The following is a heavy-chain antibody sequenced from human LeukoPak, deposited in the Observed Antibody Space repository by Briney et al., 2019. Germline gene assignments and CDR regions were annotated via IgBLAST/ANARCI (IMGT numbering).Heavy chain of an antibody. CDR1: GFTFSSYA. D-gene: IGHD3-22*01. V-gene: IGHV3-23*01. CDR3: AKALDYYDSSGYYDY. CDR2: ISGSGGST. J-gene: IGHJ4*01. Sequence: PGGSLRLSCAASGFTFSSYAMSWVRQAPGKGLEWVSAISGSGGSTYYADSVKGRFTISRDNSKNTLYLQMNSLRAEDTAVYYCAKALDYYDSSGYYDYWGHGTLVTVSS.